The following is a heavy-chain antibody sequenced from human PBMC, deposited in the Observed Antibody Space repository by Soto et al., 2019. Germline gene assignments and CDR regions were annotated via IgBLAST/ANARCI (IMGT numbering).Heavy chain of an antibody. J-gene: IGHJ6*02. D-gene: IGHD7-27*01. V-gene: IGHV3-23*01. Sequence: GGSLRLSCAASGFTFSSYAMSWVRQALGKGLEWVSAISGSGGSTYYADSVKGRLTISRDNSKNTLYLQMNSLRAEDTAVYYCAKNPGAYYYYGMDVWGQGTTVTVSS. CDR3: AKNPGAYYYYGMDV. CDR1: GFTFSSYA. CDR2: ISGSGGST.